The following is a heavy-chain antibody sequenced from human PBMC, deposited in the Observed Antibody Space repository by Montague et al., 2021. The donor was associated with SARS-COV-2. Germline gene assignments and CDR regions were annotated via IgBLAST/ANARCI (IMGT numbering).Heavy chain of an antibody. CDR1: GFTFSHYA. D-gene: IGHD3-22*01. V-gene: IGHV3-30*04. CDR2: ISYDGRNK. CDR3: ASDPDYLDTSGYFFDF. Sequence: SLRLSCAPSGFTFSHYAMHWVRQSPGKGLEWVSIISYDGRNKYYADSVKGRFTISRDNSKNTLYLQMNSLRAEDTAVYYCASDPDYLDTSGYFFDFCGQGTLVTVSS. J-gene: IGHJ4*02.